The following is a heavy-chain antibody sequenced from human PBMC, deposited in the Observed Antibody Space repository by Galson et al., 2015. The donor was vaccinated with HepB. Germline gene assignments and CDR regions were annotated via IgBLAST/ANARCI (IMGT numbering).Heavy chain of an antibody. CDR2: ISYDGSNK. Sequence: LRLSCAASGFTFSSYGMHWVRQAPGKGLEWVAVISYDGSNKYYADSVKGRFTISRDNSKNTLYLQMNSLRAEDTAVHYCAKGSYSGSFVDYWGQGTLVTVSS. CDR3: AKGSYSGSFVDY. V-gene: IGHV3-30*18. CDR1: GFTFSSYG. D-gene: IGHD1-26*01. J-gene: IGHJ4*02.